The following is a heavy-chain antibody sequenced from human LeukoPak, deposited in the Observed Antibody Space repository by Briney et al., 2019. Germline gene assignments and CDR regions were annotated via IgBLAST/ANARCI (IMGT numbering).Heavy chain of an antibody. J-gene: IGHJ4*02. Sequence: VASVKVSCKASGGTFSTYAISWVRQAPGQGLEWMGGIIPIFGTANYAQKFQGRVTITTDESTSTAYMELSSLRSEDTAVYYCASYDSGGYYWNYFDYWGQGTLVTVSS. D-gene: IGHD3-22*01. V-gene: IGHV1-69*05. CDR3: ASYDSGGYYWNYFDY. CDR1: GGTFSTYA. CDR2: IIPIFGTA.